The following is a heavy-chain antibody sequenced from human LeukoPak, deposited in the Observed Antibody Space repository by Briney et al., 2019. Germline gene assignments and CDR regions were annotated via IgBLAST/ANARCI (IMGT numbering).Heavy chain of an antibody. CDR2: IWYDGSNK. Sequence: GGSLRLSCAASGFTFSSHGMHWVRQAPGKGLEWVAVIWYDGSNKYYADSVKGRFTISRDNSKNTLYPQMNSLRAEDTAVYYCARGYGDKASNLYYYYGMDVWGQGTTVTVSS. J-gene: IGHJ6*02. CDR3: ARGYGDKASNLYYYYGMDV. V-gene: IGHV3-33*01. CDR1: GFTFSSHG. D-gene: IGHD4-17*01.